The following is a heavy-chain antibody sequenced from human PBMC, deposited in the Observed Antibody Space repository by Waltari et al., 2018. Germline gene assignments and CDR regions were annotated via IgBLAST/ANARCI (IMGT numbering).Heavy chain of an antibody. CDR2: IRGSGGST. CDR1: GFTFSSYA. Sequence: EVQLVESGGGLVQPGGSLRLSCAASGFTFSSYAMSWVRQAPGKGLAWVSAIRGSGGSTYYADSVKGRCTISRDNSKNTLYLQMNRLRAEDTAVYYCAKGKVAATVGWFDPWGQGTLVTVSS. V-gene: IGHV3-23*04. D-gene: IGHD2-15*01. J-gene: IGHJ5*02. CDR3: AKGKVAATVGWFDP.